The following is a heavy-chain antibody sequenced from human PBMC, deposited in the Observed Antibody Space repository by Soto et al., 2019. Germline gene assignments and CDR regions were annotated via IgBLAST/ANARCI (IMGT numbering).Heavy chain of an antibody. D-gene: IGHD3-16*01. J-gene: IGHJ3*01. V-gene: IGHV3-23*01. CDR1: GFGFSVFA. CDR2: ISGSGGST. Sequence: EVDLLESGGGLAQPGGSRRLSCAASGFGFSVFAMTWVRQAPGKGLEWVSRISGSGGSTYYADSVKGRFTISRDNSKNMLYLQMNSLRGEDTAVYYCAKDWSGGASDVWGQGTMVIVSS. CDR3: AKDWSGGASDV.